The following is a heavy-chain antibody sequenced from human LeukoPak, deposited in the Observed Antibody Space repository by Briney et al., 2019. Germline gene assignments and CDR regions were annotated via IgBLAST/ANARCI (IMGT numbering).Heavy chain of an antibody. Sequence: GGSLRLSCTGSGFTSGDYSMSWFRQAPGKGREWVGFIRNKAYGGTTEYAASVKGRFTISRDDSKSIAYLQMNSLKTEDTAVYYCTRGFTTTSRDYFDYWGQGTLVTVSS. CDR2: IRNKAYGGTT. V-gene: IGHV3-49*03. CDR3: TRGFTTTSRDYFDY. J-gene: IGHJ4*02. CDR1: GFTSGDYS. D-gene: IGHD1-14*01.